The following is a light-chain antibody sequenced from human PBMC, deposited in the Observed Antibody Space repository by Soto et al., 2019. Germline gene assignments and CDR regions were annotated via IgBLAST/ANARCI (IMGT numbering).Light chain of an antibody. CDR3: QQYYSTPRT. CDR2: WAS. J-gene: IGKJ1*01. CDR1: QAVLYSSNNKNH. V-gene: IGKV4-1*01. Sequence: DIVMTQSPDSLSVSLGERATINCKSSQAVLYSSNNKNHLAWYQQRPGQPPKLLFSWASTRESGVPDRFSASGSGTDFTLSIGSLQAEDVTVYYCQQYYSTPRTLGQGTKVDIK.